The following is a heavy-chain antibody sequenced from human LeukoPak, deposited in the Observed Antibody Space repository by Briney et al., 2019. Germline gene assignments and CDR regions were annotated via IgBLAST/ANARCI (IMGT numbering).Heavy chain of an antibody. CDR2: ISGSGGST. D-gene: IGHD6-19*01. CDR3: ARGGGVYSSGWYD. CDR1: GFTFSSYA. Sequence: GGSLRLSCAASGFTFSSYAMSWVRQAPGKGLEWVSAISGSGGSTYYADSVKGRFTISRDNSKNTLYLQMNSLRAEDTAVYYCARGGGVYSSGWYDWGQGTLVTVSS. V-gene: IGHV3-23*01. J-gene: IGHJ4*02.